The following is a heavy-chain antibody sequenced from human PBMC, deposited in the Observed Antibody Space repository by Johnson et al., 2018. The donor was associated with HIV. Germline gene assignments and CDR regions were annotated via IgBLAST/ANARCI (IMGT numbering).Heavy chain of an antibody. CDR3: ARDRGLDAFDI. J-gene: IGHJ3*02. D-gene: IGHD3-10*01. CDR1: GFTVGTKY. Sequence: VLLVESGGGLVQPGGSLRLSCVASGFTVGTKYMSWIRQAPGKGLEWVSVIYSGGSTYYADSVKGRFTISRDNSKNTVYLQMNSLRGEDTAVYYCARDRGLDAFDIWGQGTMVTVSS. CDR2: IYSGGST. V-gene: IGHV3-66*01.